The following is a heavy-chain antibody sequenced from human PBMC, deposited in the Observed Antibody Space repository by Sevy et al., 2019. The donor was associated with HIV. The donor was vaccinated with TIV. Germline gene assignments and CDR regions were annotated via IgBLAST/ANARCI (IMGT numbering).Heavy chain of an antibody. CDR1: GFTFSNAW. D-gene: IGHD3-3*01. CDR3: TTSQLRFLEWLARPSYGMDV. CDR2: IKSKTDGGTT. Sequence: GGSLRLSCAASGFTFSNAWMSWVRQAPGKGLEWVGRIKSKTDGGTTDYAAPVKGRFTISSDDSKNTLYLQMNSLKTEDTAVYYCTTSQLRFLEWLARPSYGMDVWGQGTTVTVSS. V-gene: IGHV3-15*01. J-gene: IGHJ6*02.